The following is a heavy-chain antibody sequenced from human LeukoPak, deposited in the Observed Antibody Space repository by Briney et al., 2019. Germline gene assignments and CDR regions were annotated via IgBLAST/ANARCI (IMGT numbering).Heavy chain of an antibody. CDR2: IYYSGST. CDR1: AGSTSSSSYY. Sequence: SETLSLTCTLSAGSTSSSSYYWGWIRQPPGKGLEWIGSIYYSGSTYYNPSLKTRVTISVDTSKNQFSLKLSSVTAADTAVYYCARPHEDDIRDYYYMDVWGKGTTVTVSS. D-gene: IGHD3-9*01. J-gene: IGHJ6*03. CDR3: ARPHEDDIRDYYYMDV. V-gene: IGHV4-39*01.